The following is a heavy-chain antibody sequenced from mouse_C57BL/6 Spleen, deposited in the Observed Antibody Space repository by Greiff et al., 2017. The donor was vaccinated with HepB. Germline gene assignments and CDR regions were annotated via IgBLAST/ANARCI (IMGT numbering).Heavy chain of an antibody. CDR3: ARDNYGSSYDAMDY. V-gene: IGHV5-4*01. D-gene: IGHD1-1*01. CDR2: ISDGGSYT. Sequence: EVMLVESGGGLVKPGGSLKLSCAASGFTFSSYAMSWVRQTPEKRLEWVATISDGGSYTYYPDNVKGRFTISRDNAKNNLYLQMSHLKSEDTARYYCARDNYGSSYDAMDYWGQGTSVTVSS. CDR1: GFTFSSYA. J-gene: IGHJ4*01.